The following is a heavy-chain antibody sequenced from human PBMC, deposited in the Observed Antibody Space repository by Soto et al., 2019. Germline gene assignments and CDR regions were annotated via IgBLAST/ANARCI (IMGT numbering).Heavy chain of an antibody. CDR2: ISSSSSYT. CDR3: ARDLGVYKVQASDI. D-gene: IGHD6-13*01. Sequence: GGSLRLSCAASGFTFIDYYMSWIRQAPGKGLEWVSYISSSSSYTNYADSVKGRFTISRDNAKNSLYLQMNSLRAEDTAVYYCARDLGVYKVQASDILGQGTMFTVS. V-gene: IGHV3-11*05. CDR1: GFTFIDYY. J-gene: IGHJ3*02.